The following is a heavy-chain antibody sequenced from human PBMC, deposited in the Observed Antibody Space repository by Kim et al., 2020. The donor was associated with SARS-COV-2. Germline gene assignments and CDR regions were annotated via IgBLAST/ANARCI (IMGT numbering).Heavy chain of an antibody. CDR2: ISWDGGST. CDR1: GFTFDDYT. J-gene: IGHJ3*02. CDR3: AKGLSPVLLWFGASDAFDI. V-gene: IGHV3-43*01. D-gene: IGHD3-10*01. Sequence: GGSLRLSCAASGFTFDDYTMHWVRQAPGKGLEWVSLISWDGGSTYYADSVKGRFTISRDNSKNSLYLQMNSLRTEDTALYYCAKGLSPVLLWFGASDAFDIWGQGTMVTVSS.